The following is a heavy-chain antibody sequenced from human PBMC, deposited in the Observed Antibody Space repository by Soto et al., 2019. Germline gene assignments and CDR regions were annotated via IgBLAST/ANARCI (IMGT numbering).Heavy chain of an antibody. D-gene: IGHD5-18*01. V-gene: IGHV3-23*01. CDR2: VSASGLNT. J-gene: IGHJ4*02. CDR1: GFTFSTYA. CDR3: AKDRPRRTSGYFLDY. Sequence: AGGSLRLSCAASGFTFSTYAMAWVRQAPGKGLEWVSGVSASGLNTDYADPVKGRFYSSRDNSKNTVSLHMNCLRAEDPALYYFAKDRPRRTSGYFLDYWGQGTPVTVSS.